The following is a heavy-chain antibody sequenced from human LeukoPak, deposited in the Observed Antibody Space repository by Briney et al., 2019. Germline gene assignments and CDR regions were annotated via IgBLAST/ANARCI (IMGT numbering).Heavy chain of an antibody. CDR3: ARTYSSSWSYCDS. J-gene: IGHJ4*02. CDR2: INPSSGST. V-gene: IGHV1-46*01. CDR1: GSTFTRYF. D-gene: IGHD6-13*01. Sequence: ASVKVSCKASGSTFTRYFIHWVRQAPGQGLDWMGMINPSSGSTRFAQMFQVRVTMTRDTSTSAVYMELSSLTSEDTAMYYCARTYSSSWSYCDSWGQGTLVTVSS.